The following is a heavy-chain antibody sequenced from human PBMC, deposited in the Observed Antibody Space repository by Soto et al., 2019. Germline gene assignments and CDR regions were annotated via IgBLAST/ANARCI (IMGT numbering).Heavy chain of an antibody. J-gene: IGHJ4*02. D-gene: IGHD4-17*01. CDR1: GGSISSSSYY. Sequence: SETLSLTCTVSGGSISSSSYYWGWIRQPPGKGLEWTGSIYDSGSTYYNPSLESRVTISVDTSKNQFSLKLSSVTAADTAVYYCARQGGYGDSSYYLDYWGQGTLVTVSA. CDR3: ARQGGYGDSSYYLDY. CDR2: IYDSGST. V-gene: IGHV4-39*01.